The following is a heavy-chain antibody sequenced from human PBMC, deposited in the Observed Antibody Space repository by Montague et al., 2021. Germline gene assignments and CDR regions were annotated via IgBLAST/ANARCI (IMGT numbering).Heavy chain of an antibody. CDR1: SGSISHAH. CDR2: MFYGGAT. D-gene: IGHD3-10*01. J-gene: IGHJ5*02. V-gene: IGHV4-59*08. CDR3: AKQDYFVSGTSYKGFDP. Sequence: SETLSLTCTVPSGSISHAHWSWVRQPPGKGLEWLGSMFYGGATSNNPSLKSRVTMSIDTSTNQFSLKLSFVTAADTAVYYCAKQDYFVSGTSYKGFDPWGQGILVTVSS.